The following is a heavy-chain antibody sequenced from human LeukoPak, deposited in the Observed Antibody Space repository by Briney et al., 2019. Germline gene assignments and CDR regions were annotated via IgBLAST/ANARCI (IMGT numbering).Heavy chain of an antibody. CDR2: IWYDGSNK. CDR1: GFTFSSYG. CDR3: AKGKRYPDY. V-gene: IGHV3-33*03. D-gene: IGHD1-1*01. Sequence: GGSLRLSCAASGFTFSSYGMHWVRQAPGKGLEWVAVIWYDGSNKYYADSVKGRFTISRDNAKNSLYLQMDSLRVEDTAVYYCAKGKRYPDYWGQGTLVTVSS. J-gene: IGHJ4*02.